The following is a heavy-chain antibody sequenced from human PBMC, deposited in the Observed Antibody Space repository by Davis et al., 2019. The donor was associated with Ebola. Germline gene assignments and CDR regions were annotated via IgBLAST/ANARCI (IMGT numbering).Heavy chain of an antibody. J-gene: IGHJ4*02. Sequence: PSETLSLTCAVYGGSFSGYYWSWIRQPPGKGLEWIGEIYHSGSTNYNPSLKSRVTISVDKSKNQFSLKLSSVTAADTAVYYCAIFDDILTGWGQGTLVTVSS. D-gene: IGHD3-9*01. CDR3: AIFDDILTG. CDR2: IYHSGST. V-gene: IGHV4-34*01. CDR1: GGSFSGYY.